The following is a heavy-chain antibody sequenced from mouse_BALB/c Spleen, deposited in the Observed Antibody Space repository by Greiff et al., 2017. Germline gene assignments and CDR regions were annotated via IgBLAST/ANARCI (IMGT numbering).Heavy chain of an antibody. CDR1: GFTFSSYT. D-gene: IGHD2-4*01. Sequence: EVKLVESGGGLVQPGGSLKLSCAASGFTFSSYTMSWVRQTPEKRLEWVAYISNGGGSTYYPDTVKGRFTISRDNAKNTLYLQMSSLKSEDTAMYYWARHYDYDGYYVDYWGQGTTLTVSS. J-gene: IGHJ2*01. CDR3: ARHYDYDGYYVDY. V-gene: IGHV5-12-2*01. CDR2: ISNGGGST.